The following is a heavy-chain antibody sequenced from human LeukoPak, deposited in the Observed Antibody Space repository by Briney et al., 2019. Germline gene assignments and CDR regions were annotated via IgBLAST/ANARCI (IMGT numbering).Heavy chain of an antibody. CDR3: TTYGSGRKFDY. D-gene: IGHD3-10*01. V-gene: IGHV3-15*04. Sequence: GGSLRLSCAASGFTFKKYDMTWVRQNPGKGLEWVGRIESKTDGGTTDYAAPVKGRFTISRDDSTNTLYLQMNSLKSEDTAVYYCTTYGSGRKFDYWGQGILVTVSS. CDR2: IESKTDGGTT. CDR1: GFTFKKYD. J-gene: IGHJ4*02.